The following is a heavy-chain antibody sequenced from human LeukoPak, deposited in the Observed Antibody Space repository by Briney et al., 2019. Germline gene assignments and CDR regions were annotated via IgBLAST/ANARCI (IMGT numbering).Heavy chain of an antibody. CDR3: AREPVVVTAYNWFDP. Sequence: SVKVSCKASGGTFSSYAISWVRQAPGQGLEWMGRIIPIFGTANCAQKFQGRVTITADKSTSTAYMELSSLRSEDTAVYYCAREPVVVTAYNWFDPWGQGTLVTVSS. J-gene: IGHJ5*02. V-gene: IGHV1-69*06. CDR2: IIPIFGTA. D-gene: IGHD2-21*02. CDR1: GGTFSSYA.